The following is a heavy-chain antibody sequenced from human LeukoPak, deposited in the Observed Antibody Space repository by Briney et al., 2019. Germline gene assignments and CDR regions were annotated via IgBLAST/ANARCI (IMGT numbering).Heavy chain of an antibody. V-gene: IGHV3-48*01. CDR1: GFTFSSYS. D-gene: IGHD6-19*01. Sequence: PGGSLRLSCAASGFTFSSYSMSWVRQAPGKGLEWVSYISSSSSTIHYADSVKGRFTISRDNAKNSLYLQMNSLRAEDTAVYYCAREDSGWPYDYWGQGTLVTVSS. CDR3: AREDSGWPYDY. CDR2: ISSSSSTI. J-gene: IGHJ4*02.